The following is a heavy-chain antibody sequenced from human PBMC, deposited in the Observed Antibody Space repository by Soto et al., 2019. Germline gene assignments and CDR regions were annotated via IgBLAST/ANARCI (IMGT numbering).Heavy chain of an antibody. D-gene: IGHD3-10*01. CDR3: AHLYGSGAWHY. Sequence: QITLKESGPTLVKPTQTLTLTCTFSGFSLSTSGVGVGWIRQPPGKALEWLALIYWDDDKRYSPSLKSRLTXPXXTSKNQVVLTMTNMDPVDTATYYCAHLYGSGAWHYWGQGTLVTVSS. CDR1: GFSLSTSGVG. J-gene: IGHJ4*02. V-gene: IGHV2-5*02. CDR2: IYWDDDK.